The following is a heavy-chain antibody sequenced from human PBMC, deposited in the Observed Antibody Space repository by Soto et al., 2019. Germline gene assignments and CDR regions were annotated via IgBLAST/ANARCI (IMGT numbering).Heavy chain of an antibody. J-gene: IGHJ2*01. Sequence: QVQLQESGPGLVKPSETLSLTCTVSGGSISSYYWSWIRQPPGKGLEWIGYIYYSGSTNYNPSLKSRVTMSVDTSKNQFSLKLSSVTAADTAVYYCARDVIVGATGYFDLWGRGTLVTVSS. V-gene: IGHV4-59*01. D-gene: IGHD1-26*01. CDR1: GGSISSYY. CDR3: ARDVIVGATGYFDL. CDR2: IYYSGST.